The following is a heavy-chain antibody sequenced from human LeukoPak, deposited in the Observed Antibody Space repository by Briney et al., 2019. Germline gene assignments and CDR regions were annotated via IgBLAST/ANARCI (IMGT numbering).Heavy chain of an antibody. V-gene: IGHV4-59*11. CDR3: ARLRGQRYDYVWGSYQALDV. D-gene: IGHD3-16*02. CDR2: IHYSGST. CDR1: GGSISSHY. Sequence: KPSETLSLTCTVSGGSISSHYWSWIRQPPGKRLEWIGYIHYSGSTNYNPSLKSRITISVDTSKTQFSLKLSSVTAADTAVYYCARLRGQRYDYVWGSYQALDVWGQGTLVTVSS. J-gene: IGHJ4*02.